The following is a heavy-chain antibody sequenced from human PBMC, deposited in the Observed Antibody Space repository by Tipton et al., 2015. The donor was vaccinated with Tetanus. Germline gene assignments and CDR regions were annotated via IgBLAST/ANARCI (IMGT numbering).Heavy chain of an antibody. CDR2: INHSGST. Sequence: TLSLTCAVYGGSFSGYYWSWIRQPPGKGLEWIGEINHSGSTNYNPSLKSRVTISVDTPKTQFSLKLSSVTAADTAVYYCARAVREDIVVVVAATRTQINWFDPWGQGTLVTVSS. J-gene: IGHJ5*02. CDR3: ARAVREDIVVVVAATRTQINWFDP. CDR1: GGSFSGYY. V-gene: IGHV4-34*01. D-gene: IGHD2-15*01.